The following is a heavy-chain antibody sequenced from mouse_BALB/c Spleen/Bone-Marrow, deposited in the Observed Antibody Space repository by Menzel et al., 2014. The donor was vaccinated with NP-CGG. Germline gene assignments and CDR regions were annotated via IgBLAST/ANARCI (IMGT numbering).Heavy chain of an antibody. Sequence: VQLQQSGPELVKPGASMKISCKASGYSFTGYTMNWVKQSHGKNLEWIGLINPYNGGTSYNQKFKGKSTLTVDKSSSTAYMELLSLTSEDSAVYYCARWEYDGVPGFAYWGQGTLVTVSA. D-gene: IGHD2-14*01. CDR3: ARWEYDGVPGFAY. J-gene: IGHJ3*01. V-gene: IGHV1-18*01. CDR2: INPYNGGT. CDR1: GYSFTGYT.